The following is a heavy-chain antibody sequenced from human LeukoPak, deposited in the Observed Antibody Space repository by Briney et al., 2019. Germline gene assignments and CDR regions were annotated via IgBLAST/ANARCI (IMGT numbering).Heavy chain of an antibody. CDR1: GGSISSGSYY. CDR3: ASRPGGKPYDS. J-gene: IGHJ4*02. CDR2: IYTSGST. Sequence: SETLSLTCTVSGGSISSGSYYWTWIRQPAGKGLEWIGRIYTSGSTNYNPSLKSRVTISADTSKNQLYLKLNSATAAHTAVYYCASRPGGKPYDSWGQGTLVTVSS. D-gene: IGHD3-16*01. V-gene: IGHV4-61*02.